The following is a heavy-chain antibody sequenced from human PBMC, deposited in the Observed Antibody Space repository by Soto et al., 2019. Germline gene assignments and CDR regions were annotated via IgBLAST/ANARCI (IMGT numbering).Heavy chain of an antibody. CDR1: GYTFTSYY. D-gene: IGHD3-10*01. Sequence: QVQLVQSGAEVKKPGASVKVSCKASGYTFTSYYMHWVRQAPGQGLEWMGIINPSGGSTSYAQKFQGRVTMTRDTSTSTVYMELSSLRSEDTAVYYCARTMVRGVFPDQTDYWGQGTLVTVSS. CDR2: INPSGGST. V-gene: IGHV1-46*01. J-gene: IGHJ4*02. CDR3: ARTMVRGVFPDQTDY.